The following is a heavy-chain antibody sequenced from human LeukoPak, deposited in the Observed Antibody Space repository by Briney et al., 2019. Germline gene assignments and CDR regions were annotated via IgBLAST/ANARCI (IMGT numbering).Heavy chain of an antibody. D-gene: IGHD3-3*01. Sequence: GGSLRLSCAASGFSFNSHSMTWVRQAPGKGLECVSSISSSSAYIYYTDSVKGRFTISRDNSKNTLYLQMNSLRAEDTAVYYCARDQARITIFGVVIIPSYYFDYWGQGTLVTVSS. CDR3: ARDQARITIFGVVIIPSYYFDY. CDR2: ISSSSAYI. CDR1: GFSFNSHS. V-gene: IGHV3-21*01. J-gene: IGHJ4*02.